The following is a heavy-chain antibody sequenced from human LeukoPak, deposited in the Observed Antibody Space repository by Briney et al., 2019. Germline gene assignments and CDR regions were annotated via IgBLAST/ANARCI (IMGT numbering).Heavy chain of an antibody. V-gene: IGHV4-31*03. CDR2: IYYSGST. CDR3: ARQSYGYSSSWYAHRWYFDL. J-gene: IGHJ2*01. Sequence: SETLSLTCTVSGGSISSGGYFWSWIRQHPGKGLEWIGYIYYSGSTYYNPSLKSRVTISVDTSKNQFSLKLSSVTAADMAVYYCARQSYGYSSSWYAHRWYFDLWGRGTLVTASS. D-gene: IGHD6-13*01. CDR1: GGSISSGGYF.